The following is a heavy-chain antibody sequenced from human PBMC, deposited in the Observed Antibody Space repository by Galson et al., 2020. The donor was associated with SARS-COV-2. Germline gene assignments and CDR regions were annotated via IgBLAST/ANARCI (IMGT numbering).Heavy chain of an antibody. Sequence: SQTLSLTCTVSGGSISSGGYYWSWIRQHPGTGLEWIGYIYYSVSTYYNPSLKSRVTISVDTSKNQFSLKLSSVTAADTAVYYCARDRNCSGGSCSYFDYWGQGTLVTVSS. V-gene: IGHV4-31*03. CDR2: IYYSVST. CDR1: GGSISSGGYY. CDR3: ARDRNCSGGSCSYFDY. J-gene: IGHJ4*02. D-gene: IGHD2-15*01.